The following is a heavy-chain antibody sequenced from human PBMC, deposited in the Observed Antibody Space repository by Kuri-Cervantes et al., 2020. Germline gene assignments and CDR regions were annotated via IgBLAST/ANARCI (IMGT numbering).Heavy chain of an antibody. V-gene: IGHV3-30*18. J-gene: IGHJ4*02. D-gene: IGHD2-21*02. CDR3: AKERRSCGGDCSHFDH. CDR1: GFTFDDYA. Sequence: GGSLRLSCAASGFTFDDYAMHWVRQAPGKGLEWVAVIASDGRYKYNAKSVKGRFTISRDNSKNTVYLQMNSLGDEDTAVYYCAKERRSCGGDCSHFDHWGQGTPVTVSS. CDR2: IASDGRYK.